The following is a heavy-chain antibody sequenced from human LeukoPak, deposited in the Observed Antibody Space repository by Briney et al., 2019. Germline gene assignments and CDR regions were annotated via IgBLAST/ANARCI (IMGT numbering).Heavy chain of an antibody. J-gene: IGHJ3*02. V-gene: IGHV4-59*01. CDR2: IFCIRSN. D-gene: IGHD4-17*01. Sequence: PSETLSLTCAVSDDSFSSYYWTWIRQPPGKGLEWIGHIFCIRSNNYNPSLKSRVTISIDTSRNQFSLRLSSVTAADTAVYYCARDLVTVTKGFDIWGQGTMVSVSS. CDR3: ARDLVTVTKGFDI. CDR1: DDSFSSYY.